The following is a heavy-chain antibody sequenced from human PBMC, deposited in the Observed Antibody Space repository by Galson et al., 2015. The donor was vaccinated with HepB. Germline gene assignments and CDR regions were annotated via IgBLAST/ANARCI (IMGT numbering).Heavy chain of an antibody. CDR1: GFTFSSYD. Sequence: SLRLSCAASGFTFSSYDMHWVRQATGKGLEWVAGISGGSTSYADSMKGRFTISRDNSENTLYLQMNSLRAEDTAVYYCARGSVVPDYWGQGTLATVSS. V-gene: IGHV3-23*01. CDR3: ARGSVVPDY. CDR2: ISGGST. J-gene: IGHJ4*02.